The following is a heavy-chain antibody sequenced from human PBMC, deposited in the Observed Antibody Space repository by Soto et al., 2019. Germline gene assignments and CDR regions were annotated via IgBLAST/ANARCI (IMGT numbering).Heavy chain of an antibody. J-gene: IGHJ4*02. CDR3: ARRVATRQMGYYFDY. CDR2: IYYSGST. CDR1: GGSISSYY. Sequence: SETLSLTCTVSGGSISSYYWSWIRQPPGKGLEWIGYIYYSGSTNYNPSLKSRVTASVDTSKNQFSLKLSSVTTADMAVYYCARRVATRQMGYYFDYWGQGTQVTVSS. D-gene: IGHD6-6*01. V-gene: IGHV4-59*01.